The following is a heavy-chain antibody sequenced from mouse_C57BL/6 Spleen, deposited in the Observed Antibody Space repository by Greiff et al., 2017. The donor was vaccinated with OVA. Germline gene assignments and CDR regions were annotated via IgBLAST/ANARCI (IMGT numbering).Heavy chain of an antibody. CDR3: ARGGGFDY. V-gene: IGHV1-64*01. CDR2: IPPNSGST. Sequence: QVQLQQPGAELVKPGASVKLSCKASGYTFTSYWMHWVKQRPGQGLEWIGMIPPNSGSTNYNEKFKSKGTLTVDKSSSTAYMQLSSLTSEDSAVYYCARGGGFDYWGQGTTLTVSS. CDR1: GYTFTSYW. J-gene: IGHJ2*01. D-gene: IGHD1-1*02.